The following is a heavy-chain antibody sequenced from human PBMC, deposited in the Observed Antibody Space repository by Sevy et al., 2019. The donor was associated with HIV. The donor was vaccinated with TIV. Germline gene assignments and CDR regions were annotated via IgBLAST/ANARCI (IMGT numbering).Heavy chain of an antibody. CDR1: GFTFSDYY. CDR2: ISSSGSTI. CDR3: ARSNYYDSSGYQYYYYYYGMDV. V-gene: IGHV3-11*01. Sequence: GSLRLSCAASGFTFSDYYMSWIRQAPGKGLEWVSYISSSGSTIYYADSVKGRFTISRDNAKNSLYLQMNSLRAEDTAVYYCARSNYYDSSGYQYYYYYYGMDVWGQGTTVTVSS. J-gene: IGHJ6*02. D-gene: IGHD3-22*01.